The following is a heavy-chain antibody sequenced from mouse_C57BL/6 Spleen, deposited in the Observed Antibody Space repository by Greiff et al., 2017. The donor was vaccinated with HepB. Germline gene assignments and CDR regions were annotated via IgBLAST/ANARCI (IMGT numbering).Heavy chain of an antibody. V-gene: IGHV1-80*01. Sequence: QVQLQQSGAELVKPGASVKISCKASGYAFSSYWMNWVKQRPGKGLEWIGQIYPGAGDTNYNGKFKGKATLTADKSSSTAYMQLSSLTSEDSAVYFCARSDYDYGYFDYWGQGTTLTVTS. CDR1: GYAFSSYW. CDR2: IYPGAGDT. CDR3: ARSDYDYGYFDY. J-gene: IGHJ2*01. D-gene: IGHD2-4*01.